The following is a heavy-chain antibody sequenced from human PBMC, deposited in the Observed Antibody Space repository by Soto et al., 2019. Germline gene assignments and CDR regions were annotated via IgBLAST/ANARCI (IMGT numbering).Heavy chain of an antibody. J-gene: IGHJ5*02. CDR3: AKDSRSHPQGWFDP. Sequence: EVQLLESGGGLVQPGESLRLSCAASGFTFSSYAMTLVRQAPAKGLGWVSSISGSGDYTYFADSVKGRFTISRDNSKDTLYLQMSSLRVEDTAVYYCAKDSRSHPQGWFDPWGQGTLVTVSS. CDR2: ISGSGDYT. CDR1: GFTFSSYA. V-gene: IGHV3-23*01. D-gene: IGHD2-15*01.